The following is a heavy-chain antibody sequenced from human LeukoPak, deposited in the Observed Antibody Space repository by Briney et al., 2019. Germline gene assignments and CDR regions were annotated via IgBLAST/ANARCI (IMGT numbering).Heavy chain of an antibody. J-gene: IGHJ4*02. CDR3: AKGSSGWYGGYFDY. CDR2: ISSSSSYI. CDR1: GFTFSSYS. V-gene: IGHV3-21*04. D-gene: IGHD6-19*01. Sequence: GGSLRLSCAASGFTFSSYSMNWVRQAPGKGLEWVSSISSSSSYIYYADSVKGRFTISRDNAKNSLYLQMNSLRAEDMALYYCAKGSSGWYGGYFDYWGQGTLVTVSS.